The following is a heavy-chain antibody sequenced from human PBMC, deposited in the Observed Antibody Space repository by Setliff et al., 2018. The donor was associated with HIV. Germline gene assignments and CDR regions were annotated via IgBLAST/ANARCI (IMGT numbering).Heavy chain of an antibody. CDR3: ASGIAAAGWFDP. D-gene: IGHD6-13*01. J-gene: IGHJ5*02. CDR1: GGSISSYY. V-gene: IGHV4-59*01. CDR2: MYYSGST. Sequence: SETLSLTCTVSGGSISSYYWSWIRQPPGKGLEWIGYMYYSGSTKYNTSLKSRVTIAVDTSKKQFSLKLRSVTAADTAVYYCASGIAAAGWFDPWGQGTLVTVSS.